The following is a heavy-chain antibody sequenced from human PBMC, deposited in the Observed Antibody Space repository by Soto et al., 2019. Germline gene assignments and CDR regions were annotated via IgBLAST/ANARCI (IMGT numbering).Heavy chain of an antibody. CDR2: MYYSGTT. V-gene: IGHV4-31*03. D-gene: IGHD2-2*01. Sequence: QVQLQESGPGLVKLSQTLPLTCTVSGASISSGGYYWSWIRQHPGKGLEWIGYMYYSGTTYYNPSFKSRVTMSLDTSKNHFSLKLSSVTAADTAVYYCARLGYCSNTDCGPVCSWGQGILATVSS. CDR1: GASISSGGYY. J-gene: IGHJ4*02. CDR3: ARLGYCSNTDCGPVCS.